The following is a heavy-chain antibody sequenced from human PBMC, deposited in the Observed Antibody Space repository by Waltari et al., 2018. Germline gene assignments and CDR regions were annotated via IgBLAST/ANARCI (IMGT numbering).Heavy chain of an antibody. CDR1: GYIFTGYY. CDR2: INPNSGGT. V-gene: IGHV1-2*02. Sequence: QVQLVQSGAEVKKPGASVKVSCKASGYIFTGYYIHWVRQAPGQGLEWIGWINPNSGGTNYAQKLQGRVTMARDTSISTAYMDLSRLRSDDTAVYYCARDPSSIVRYMDVWGKGTTVTVSS. CDR3: ARDPSSIVRYMDV. J-gene: IGHJ6*03. D-gene: IGHD6-13*01.